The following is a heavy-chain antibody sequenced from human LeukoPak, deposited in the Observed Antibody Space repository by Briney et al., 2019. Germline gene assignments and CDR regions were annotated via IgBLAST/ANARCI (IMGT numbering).Heavy chain of an antibody. CDR1: GFTFSNYG. Sequence: GGALRLSCTASGFTFSNYGMHWVRQAPGKGLEWVAVISYDGSNEYYADSVKGRFTISRDNSKNTLFLQMNSLRPEDTAVYHCAKVALFSGYYPPFDYWGQGTLVTVSS. V-gene: IGHV3-30*18. D-gene: IGHD3-22*01. CDR2: ISYDGSNE. CDR3: AKVALFSGYYPPFDY. J-gene: IGHJ4*02.